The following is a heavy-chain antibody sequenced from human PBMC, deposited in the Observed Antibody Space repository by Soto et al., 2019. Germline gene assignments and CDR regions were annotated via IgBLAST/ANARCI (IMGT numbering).Heavy chain of an antibody. CDR1: GLTFSSAW. Sequence: EVQLVESGGGLVKPGESLRLSCVVSGLTFSSAWMNWVRQAPGKGLEWVGRVRSKTSGGAREYAAPVKGRFIVSRDDSKNTLLLQINSLKTEDTAVYYCTTGPNLGAVDYWGQGTLVTVSS. V-gene: IGHV3-15*07. CDR2: VRSKTSGGAR. J-gene: IGHJ4*02. CDR3: TTGPNLGAVDY.